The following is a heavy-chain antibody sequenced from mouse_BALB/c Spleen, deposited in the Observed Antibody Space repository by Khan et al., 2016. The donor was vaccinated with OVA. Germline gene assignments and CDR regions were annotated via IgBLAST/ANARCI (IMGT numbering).Heavy chain of an antibody. V-gene: IGHV2-6-7*01. CDR2: IWGDGST. CDR3: ARAKYDNYREAMDD. J-gene: IGHJ4*01. Sequence: QVQLKQSGPGLVAPSQSLSITCTVSGFSLTGYGVNWVRQPPGKGMEWLGMIWGDGSTDYNSALKSRLSLSKDNYKNQIYLKMNSMHTEDKARYYCARAKYDNYREAMDDWGQGTSVTVSS. D-gene: IGHD2-1*01. CDR1: GFSLTGYG.